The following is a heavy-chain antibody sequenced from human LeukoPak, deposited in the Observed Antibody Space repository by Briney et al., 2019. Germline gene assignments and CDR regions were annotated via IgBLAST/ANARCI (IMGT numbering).Heavy chain of an antibody. CDR2: INHSGST. Sequence: SETLSLTCAVYGGSFSGYYWSWIRQPPGKGLEWIGEINHSGSTNYNPSLKSRVTMSVDTSKNQFSLKLSSVTAADTAMYYCAREVADYGGYYYYHYMDVWGKGTTVTISS. V-gene: IGHV4-34*01. CDR3: AREVADYGGYYYYHYMDV. CDR1: GGSFSGYY. J-gene: IGHJ6*03. D-gene: IGHD4-23*01.